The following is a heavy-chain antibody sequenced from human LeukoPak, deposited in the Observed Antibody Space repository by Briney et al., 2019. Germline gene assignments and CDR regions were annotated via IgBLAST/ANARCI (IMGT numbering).Heavy chain of an antibody. Sequence: SETLSLTCTVSGGSISSSSYYWGWIRQPPGKGLEWIGSIYYSGSTYYNPSLKSRVTISVDTSKNQVSLKLSSVTAADTAVYYCASFGGGYNSRYFDYWGQGTLVTVSS. J-gene: IGHJ4*02. CDR2: IYYSGST. D-gene: IGHD5-24*01. CDR1: GGSISSSSYY. V-gene: IGHV4-39*07. CDR3: ASFGGGYNSRYFDY.